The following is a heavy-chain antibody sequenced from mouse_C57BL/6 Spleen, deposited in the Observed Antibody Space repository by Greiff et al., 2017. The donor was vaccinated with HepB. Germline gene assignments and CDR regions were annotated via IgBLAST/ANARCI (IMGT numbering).Heavy chain of an antibody. CDR1: GYTFTSYT. D-gene: IGHD1-1*01. V-gene: IGHV1-4*01. CDR3: ARSPPYYDGSLDY. CDR2: INPSSGYT. J-gene: IGHJ2*03. Sequence: QVQLQQSGAELARPGASVKMSCKASGYTFTSYTMHWVKQRPGQGLEWIGYINPSSGYTKYNQKFKDKATLTADKSSSTAYMQLCILTSEDSAVYYSARSPPYYDGSLDYWGQGTSLTVSS.